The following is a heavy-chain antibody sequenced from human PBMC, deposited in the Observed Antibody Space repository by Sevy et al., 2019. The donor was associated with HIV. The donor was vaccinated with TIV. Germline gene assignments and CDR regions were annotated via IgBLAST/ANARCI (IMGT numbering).Heavy chain of an antibody. Sequence: GESLKISCAASGFIFSDHYMSWIRQAPGKGLEWLSYISNSGTTIYYADSVKGRFTISRDNAKNSLYLQMNSLRAEDTAVYYCAREGEGGMDVWGQGTTVTVSS. V-gene: IGHV3-11*04. D-gene: IGHD3-16*01. CDR2: ISNSGTTI. J-gene: IGHJ6*02. CDR1: GFIFSDHY. CDR3: AREGEGGMDV.